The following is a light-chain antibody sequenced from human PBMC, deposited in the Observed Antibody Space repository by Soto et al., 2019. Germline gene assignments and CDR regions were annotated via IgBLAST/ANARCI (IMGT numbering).Light chain of an antibody. CDR1: QSVSSSY. CDR3: QQYGSYPISIT. CDR2: GAS. Sequence: EIVLTQSPSTLSFSPGERATLSCRASQSVSSSYLAWYQQKPGQAPRLLIYGASSRATGIPDRFSGSGSGTNFALTISILEPEDFEVYYCQQYGSYPISITFGQGTRLEIK. V-gene: IGKV3-20*01. J-gene: IGKJ5*01.